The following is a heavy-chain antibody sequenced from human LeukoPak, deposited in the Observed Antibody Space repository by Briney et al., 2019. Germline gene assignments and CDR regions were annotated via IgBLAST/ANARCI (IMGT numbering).Heavy chain of an antibody. V-gene: IGHV3-33*01. CDR2: IWYDGSNK. D-gene: IGHD6-6*01. J-gene: IGHJ4*02. CDR1: GFTFSSYG. CDR3: VRDWSARYFDY. Sequence: GGSLRLSCAASGFTFSSYGMHWVRQAPGKGLEWVAVIWYDGSNKYYADSVKGRFTISRDNSRNTLYLQMSSLTAEDTAVYYCVRDWSARYFDYWGQGTLVTVSS.